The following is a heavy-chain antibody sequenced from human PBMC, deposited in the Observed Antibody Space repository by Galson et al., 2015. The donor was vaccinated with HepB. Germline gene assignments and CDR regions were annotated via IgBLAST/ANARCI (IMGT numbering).Heavy chain of an antibody. CDR1: GGSISSGSYY. CDR2: IYTSGST. V-gene: IGHV4-61*02. D-gene: IGHD6-6*01. J-gene: IGHJ4*02. Sequence: TLSLTCTVSGGSISSGSYYWSWIRQPAGKGLEWIGRIYTSGSTNYNPSLKSRVTMSVDTSKNQFSLKLSSVTAADTAVYYCARDIAARHNSFSLFDYWGQGTLVTVSS. CDR3: ARDIAARHNSFSLFDY.